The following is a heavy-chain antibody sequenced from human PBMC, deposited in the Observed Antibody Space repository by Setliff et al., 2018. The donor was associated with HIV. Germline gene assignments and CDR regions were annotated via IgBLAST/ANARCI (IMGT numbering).Heavy chain of an antibody. J-gene: IGHJ4*02. Sequence: SETLSLTCNVSGGSSISSSSYYWGWIRQPPGKGLEWIGSIYHSGTTKSNPSLKSRVAISVDTSKNQFSLKLTSVTAADTALYYCARGIENFWSGYIRWGQGTLVTVSS. CDR3: ARGIENFWSGYIR. CDR1: GGSSISSSSYY. D-gene: IGHD3-3*01. CDR2: IYHSGTT. V-gene: IGHV4-39*07.